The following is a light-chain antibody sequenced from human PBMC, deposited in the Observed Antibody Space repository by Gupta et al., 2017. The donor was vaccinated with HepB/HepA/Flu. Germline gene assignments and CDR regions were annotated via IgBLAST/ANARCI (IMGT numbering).Light chain of an antibody. V-gene: IGKV1-16*01. CDR3: QQYNYPLT. Sequence: DTQLTQSPSSVSASVGDRVIITCRASQDINNHLAWFQQKPGEAPKSLIYAASSLKSGVPSRFSGSASGTEFTLTISSLQPEDFGTYYCQQYNYPLTFGQGTQVEIK. CDR1: QDINNH. CDR2: AAS. J-gene: IGKJ1*01.